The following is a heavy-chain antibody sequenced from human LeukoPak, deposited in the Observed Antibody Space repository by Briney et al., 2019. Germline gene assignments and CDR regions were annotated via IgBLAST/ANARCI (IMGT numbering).Heavy chain of an antibody. CDR2: INPSGGST. CDR1: GYTFTSYY. J-gene: IGHJ6*02. V-gene: IGHV1-46*01. D-gene: IGHD6-13*01. Sequence: ASVKVSCKASGYTFTSYYMHWVRQAAGQGLEWMGIINPSGGSTSYAQKFQGRVTMTRDTSTSTVYMELSSLRSEDTAVYYCARTGYIAAAGTYYGMDVWGQGTTVTVSS. CDR3: ARTGYIAAAGTYYGMDV.